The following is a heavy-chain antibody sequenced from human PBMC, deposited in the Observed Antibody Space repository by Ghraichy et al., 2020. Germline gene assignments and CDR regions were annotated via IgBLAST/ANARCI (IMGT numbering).Heavy chain of an antibody. Sequence: GGSLRLSCAASGFTFDDYAMHWVRQAPGKGLEWVSGISWNSGSIGYADSVKGRFTISRDNAKNSLYLQMNSLRAEDTALYYCAKVSVGIAVAGGMDVWGQGTTVTVSS. D-gene: IGHD6-19*01. CDR3: AKVSVGIAVAGGMDV. V-gene: IGHV3-9*01. J-gene: IGHJ6*02. CDR2: ISWNSGSI. CDR1: GFTFDDYA.